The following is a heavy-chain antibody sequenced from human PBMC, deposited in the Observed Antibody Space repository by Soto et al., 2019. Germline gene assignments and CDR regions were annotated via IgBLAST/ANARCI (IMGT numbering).Heavy chain of an antibody. CDR3: ARDPARGNTIVGATPYYYSGMDV. V-gene: IGHV3-33*01. D-gene: IGHD1-26*01. J-gene: IGHJ6*02. CDR1: GFTFSSYG. Sequence: PGGSMRLSCAASGFTFSSYGMHWVRQAPGKGLEWVAVIWYDGSNKYYADSVKGRFTISRDNSKNTLYLQMNSLRAEDTAVYYCARDPARGNTIVGATPYYYSGMDVWGQGTTVTVSS. CDR2: IWYDGSNK.